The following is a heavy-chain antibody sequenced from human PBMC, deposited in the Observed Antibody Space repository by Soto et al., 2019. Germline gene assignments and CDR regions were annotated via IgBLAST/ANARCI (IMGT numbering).Heavy chain of an antibody. CDR2: IYYSGTT. J-gene: IGHJ3*02. Sequence: QVHLQESGPGLVKPSQTLSLTCTVSGGSLTSSGYYWSWIRQRPEKGLEWLGYIYYSGTTHFNPSLKSRLSISMDTSNNQFSLNLTSVTAADTAVYFCARDLLYRAVFEIWGQGTLVTVSA. CDR3: ARDLLYRAVFEI. D-gene: IGHD3-3*01. CDR1: GGSLTSSGYY. V-gene: IGHV4-31*03.